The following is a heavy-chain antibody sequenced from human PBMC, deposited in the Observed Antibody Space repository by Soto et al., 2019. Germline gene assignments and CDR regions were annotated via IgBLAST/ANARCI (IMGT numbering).Heavy chain of an antibody. Sequence: SETLSLTCDVSGVSITSHYWNWIRQSPGMGLEWIGSTYFRGSASYNPSLKSRVTISLDTSKDQLSLTLSAVTAADSAVYYCARDLRSRGWFDPWGPGILVTVSS. CDR1: GVSITSHY. CDR2: TYFRGSA. J-gene: IGHJ5*02. CDR3: ARDLRSRGWFDP. V-gene: IGHV4-59*11.